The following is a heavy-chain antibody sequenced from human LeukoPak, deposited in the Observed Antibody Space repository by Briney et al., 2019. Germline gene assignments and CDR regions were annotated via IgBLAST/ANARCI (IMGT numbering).Heavy chain of an antibody. CDR2: IYPGDSDT. CDR1: GYSFTSYW. V-gene: IGHV5-51*01. J-gene: IGHJ4*02. D-gene: IGHD6-19*01. Sequence: GESLKISCKGSGYSFTSYWIGWVRQMPGKGLEWMGIIYPGDSDTRYSPSFQGQVTIPADESISTAYLQWSSLKASDTAMYYCARQAAYSSGWSTGDYWGQGTLVTVSS. CDR3: ARQAAYSSGWSTGDY.